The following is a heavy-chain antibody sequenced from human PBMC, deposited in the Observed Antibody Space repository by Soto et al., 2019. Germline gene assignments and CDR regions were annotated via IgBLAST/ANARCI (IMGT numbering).Heavy chain of an antibody. D-gene: IGHD1-26*01. Sequence: EVQLVESGGGLVRPGGSLRLSCTASGFTFNKAWMNWVRQAPGKGLEWVGRIKSKDDGGTADQASPVKGRFTISRDDSEDTLYLQMNSLITEDTAVYYGTTRRRGGGSDYDFWGQGTLVTVSS. J-gene: IGHJ4*02. V-gene: IGHV3-15*07. CDR3: TTRRRGGGSDYDF. CDR1: GFTFNKAW. CDR2: IKSKDDGGTA.